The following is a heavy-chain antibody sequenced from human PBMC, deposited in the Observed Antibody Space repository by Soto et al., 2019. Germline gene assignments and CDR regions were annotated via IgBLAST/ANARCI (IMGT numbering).Heavy chain of an antibody. J-gene: IGHJ6*02. V-gene: IGHV1-46*01. Sequence: ASVKVSCKASGYTFTNYYIQWMRQAPGQGLEWMGIINPSIGSSSYAQKFQGRVTMARDTSTSTVYMELRSLKSEDTAVYYCARDPYSSSSYYGMDVWGQGNTDTVSS. CDR1: GYTFTNYY. CDR2: INPSIGSS. D-gene: IGHD6-6*01. CDR3: ARDPYSSSSYYGMDV.